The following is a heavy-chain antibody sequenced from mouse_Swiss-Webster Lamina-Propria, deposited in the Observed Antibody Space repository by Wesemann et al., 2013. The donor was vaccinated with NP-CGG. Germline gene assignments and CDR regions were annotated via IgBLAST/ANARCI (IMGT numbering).Heavy chain of an antibody. Sequence: YGAELVRPGALVKLSCKASGFNIKDYYMHWVKQRPEQGLEWIGWIDPENGNTIYDPKFQGKASITADTSSNTAYLQLSSLTSEDTAVYYCASRITTATLDYYAMDYWGQGTSVTVSS. D-gene: IGHD1-2*01. V-gene: IGHV14-1*02. J-gene: IGHJ4*01. CDR1: GFNIKDYY. CDR3: ASRITTATLDYYAMDY. CDR2: IDPENGNT.